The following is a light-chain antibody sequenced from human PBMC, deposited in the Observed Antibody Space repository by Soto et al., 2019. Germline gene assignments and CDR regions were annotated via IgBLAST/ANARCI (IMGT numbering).Light chain of an antibody. V-gene: IGKV3-15*01. CDR3: QQYNNWIMNT. Sequence: EIVMTQSPATLSVSPGERATLSCRASQSVSSNLAWYQQKPGQAPRLLIYGASTRATGIPARFSGSGSGTEFTLTISSLQSEDFAAYYCQQYNNWIMNTLGQGTKLEIK. CDR1: QSVSSN. CDR2: GAS. J-gene: IGKJ2*01.